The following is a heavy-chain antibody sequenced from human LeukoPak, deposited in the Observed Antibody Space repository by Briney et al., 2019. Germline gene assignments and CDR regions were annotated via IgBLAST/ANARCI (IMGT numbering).Heavy chain of an antibody. CDR2: ISSSSITI. V-gene: IGHV3-48*04. CDR3: ARDRGGSYSAIDY. CDR1: GFTFSSYS. Sequence: GGSLRLSCAASGFTFSSYSLNWVRQAPGKGLEWVSFISSSSITIYYADSGKGRFTISRDNAEKSLYLQMNSLRAEDTAVYYCARDRGGSYSAIDYWGQGTLVTVSS. D-gene: IGHD2-15*01. J-gene: IGHJ4*02.